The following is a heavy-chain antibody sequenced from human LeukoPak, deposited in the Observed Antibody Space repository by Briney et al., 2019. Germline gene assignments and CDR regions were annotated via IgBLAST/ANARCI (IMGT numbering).Heavy chain of an antibody. V-gene: IGHV4-4*02. J-gene: IGHJ4*02. CDR3: SRESGASCAFGF. Sequence: SGTLSLTCGVSGDSISSTNWWSWVRQPPGQGLEWIGEISLRGLTNYNPSLMSRVTMSLDKSKNLLTLNLTHVTAADTAVYYCSRESGASCAFGFWGEGALVSVAS. D-gene: IGHD1-26*01. CDR2: ISLRGLT. CDR1: GDSISSTNW.